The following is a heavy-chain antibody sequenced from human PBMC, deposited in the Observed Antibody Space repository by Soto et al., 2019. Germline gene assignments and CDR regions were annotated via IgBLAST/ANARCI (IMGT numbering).Heavy chain of an antibody. D-gene: IGHD2-8*01. CDR2: IIPIFGTA. J-gene: IGHJ6*02. CDR3: ARATGCTNGVCYRNYYYGMDV. Sequence: QVQLVQSGAEVKKPGSSVKVSCKASGGTFSSYAISWVRQAPGQGLEWMGGIIPIFGTANYAQKFQGRVTITADESTSTAYMELSSLRSEDTAVYYCARATGCTNGVCYRNYYYGMDVVGQGTTVTVS. V-gene: IGHV1-69*01. CDR1: GGTFSSYA.